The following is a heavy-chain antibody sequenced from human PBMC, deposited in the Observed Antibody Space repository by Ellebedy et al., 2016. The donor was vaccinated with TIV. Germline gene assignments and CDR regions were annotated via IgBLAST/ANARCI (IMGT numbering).Heavy chain of an antibody. CDR3: ARSNSRYCSSTSCYTPDY. CDR1: GYTFTSYD. CDR2: MNPNSGNT. V-gene: IGHV1-8*01. J-gene: IGHJ4*02. D-gene: IGHD2-2*02. Sequence: ASVKVSCXASGYTFTSYDINWVRQATGQGLEWMGWMNPNSGNTGYAQKFQGRVTITADESTSTAYMELSSLRSEDTAVYYCARSNSRYCSSTSCYTPDYWGQGTLVTVSS.